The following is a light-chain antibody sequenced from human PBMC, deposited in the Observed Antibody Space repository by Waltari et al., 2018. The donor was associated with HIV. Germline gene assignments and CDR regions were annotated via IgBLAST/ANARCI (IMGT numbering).Light chain of an antibody. CDR2: KAS. CDR3: QQYNSYPR. CDR1: QSISSW. Sequence: DIQMTQSPSTLSASVGDTVTITCRASQSISSWLAWYQQKPGKAPKLLIYKASSLESGVPSRFSGSGSGTEFTLTISSLHPDDFATYYCQQYNSYPRFGQGTKLEIK. V-gene: IGKV1-5*03. J-gene: IGKJ2*01.